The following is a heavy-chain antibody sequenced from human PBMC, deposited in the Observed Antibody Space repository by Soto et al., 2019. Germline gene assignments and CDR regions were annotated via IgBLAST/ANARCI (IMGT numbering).Heavy chain of an antibody. CDR3: AKRLFENGLFYDSSGYPNPGAFDI. CDR2: ISYDGSNK. V-gene: IGHV3-30*18. CDR1: GFNFRSYG. D-gene: IGHD3-22*01. J-gene: IGHJ3*02. Sequence: GGSLILSCAAAGFNFRSYGMHWVRKKTGKGLEWVAVISYDGSNKYYAHSVKGRFTISRDNSKNTLYLQMNSLRAEDTAVYYCAKRLFENGLFYDSSGYPNPGAFDIWGQGTMVTVSS.